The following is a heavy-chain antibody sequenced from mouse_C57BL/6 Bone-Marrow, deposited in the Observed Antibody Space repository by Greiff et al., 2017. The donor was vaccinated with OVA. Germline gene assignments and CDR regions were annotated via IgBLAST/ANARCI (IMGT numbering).Heavy chain of an antibody. J-gene: IGHJ3*01. Sequence: QVQLQQSGAELARPGASVKLSCKASGYTFTSYGISWVKQRTGQGLEWIGEIYPRSGNTYYNEKFKGKATLTADKSSSTAYMELRSLTSEDSAVYVCASWGRDSSGLAYWGQGTLVTVSA. CDR2: IYPRSGNT. V-gene: IGHV1-81*01. CDR1: GYTFTSYG. CDR3: ASWGRDSSGLAY. D-gene: IGHD3-2*02.